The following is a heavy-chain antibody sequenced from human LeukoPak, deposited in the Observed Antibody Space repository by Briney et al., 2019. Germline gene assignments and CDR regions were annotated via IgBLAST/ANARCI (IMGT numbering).Heavy chain of an antibody. CDR2: IVVGSGNT. CDR3: AADPYYYYGMDA. J-gene: IGHJ6*04. V-gene: IGHV1-58*01. Sequence: SVKVSCKASGFTFTSSAVQWVRQARGQRLEWIGWIVVGSGNTNYAQKFQERVTITRDMSTSTAYMELSSLRSEDTAVYYCAADPYYYYGMDAWGKGTTVTVSS. CDR1: GFTFTSSA.